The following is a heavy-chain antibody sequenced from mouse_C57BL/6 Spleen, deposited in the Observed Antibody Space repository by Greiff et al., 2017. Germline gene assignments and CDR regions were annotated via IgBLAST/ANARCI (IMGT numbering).Heavy chain of an antibody. CDR2: IYPGDGDT. CDR1: GYAFSSYW. CDR3: ARGATVVATDWYFDV. D-gene: IGHD1-1*01. Sequence: QVQLQQSGAELVKPGASVKISCKASGYAFSSYWMNWVKQRPGQGLEWIGQIYPGDGDTNYNGKFKGKATLTADKSSSTAYMQLSSLTSEDSAVYFCARGATVVATDWYFDVWGTGTTVTVSS. V-gene: IGHV1-80*01. J-gene: IGHJ1*03.